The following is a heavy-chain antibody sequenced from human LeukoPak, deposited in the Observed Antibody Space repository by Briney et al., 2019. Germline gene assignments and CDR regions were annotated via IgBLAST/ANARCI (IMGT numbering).Heavy chain of an antibody. Sequence: PGGSLRLSCAASGFTFNNYWMSWVRQAPGKGLEWVASVKDDGSEQYYVDSVKGRFTISRDNAKNSLYLQMISLRAEDMAIYYCARDSFPLCTSTTCPPVYWGRGTQVTVSS. CDR3: ARDSFPLCTSTTCPPVY. CDR1: GFTFNNYW. CDR2: VKDDGSEQ. J-gene: IGHJ4*02. V-gene: IGHV3-7*01. D-gene: IGHD2/OR15-2a*01.